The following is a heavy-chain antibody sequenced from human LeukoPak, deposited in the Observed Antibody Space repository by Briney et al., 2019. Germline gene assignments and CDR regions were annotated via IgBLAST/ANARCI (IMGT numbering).Heavy chain of an antibody. Sequence: PSETLSLTCTVSGDSISSSSYSWSWIRQPAGKGLEWIGRIYTSGSTSYNPSLKSRVTMSVDTSKNQFSLKLSSVTAADTAVYYCARGTDAWKVGYWGQGTLVTVSS. D-gene: IGHD1-1*01. J-gene: IGHJ4*02. V-gene: IGHV4-61*02. CDR1: GDSISSSSYS. CDR2: IYTSGST. CDR3: ARGTDAWKVGY.